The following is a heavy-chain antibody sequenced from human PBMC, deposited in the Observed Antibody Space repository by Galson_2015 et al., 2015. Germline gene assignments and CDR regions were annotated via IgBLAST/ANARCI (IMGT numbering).Heavy chain of an antibody. CDR2: IILIFGTA. CDR3: ARSSGVAVAGTSPYYYYGMDV. CDR1: GGTFSSYA. J-gene: IGHJ6*02. D-gene: IGHD6-19*01. V-gene: IGHV1-69*13. Sequence: SVKVSCKASGGTFSSYAISWVRQAPGQGLEWMGGIILIFGTANYAQKFQGRVTITADELTSTAYMEVSSLRSEDTAVYYCARSSGVAVAGTSPYYYYGMDVWGQGTTVTVSS.